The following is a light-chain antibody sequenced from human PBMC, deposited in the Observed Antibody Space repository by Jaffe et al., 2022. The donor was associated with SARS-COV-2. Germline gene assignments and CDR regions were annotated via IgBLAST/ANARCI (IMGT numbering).Light chain of an antibody. CDR2: AAS. CDR1: QSISTY. Sequence: DIQMTQSPLSLSASAGDRVTITCRASQSISTYLSWYQQKPGKPPNLLIYAASTLQSGVPSRFSGSGSGTDFTLTISGFQPEDFATYYCHQTYTTPYTFGQGTKLEIK. J-gene: IGKJ2*01. CDR3: HQTYTTPYT. V-gene: IGKV1-39*01.